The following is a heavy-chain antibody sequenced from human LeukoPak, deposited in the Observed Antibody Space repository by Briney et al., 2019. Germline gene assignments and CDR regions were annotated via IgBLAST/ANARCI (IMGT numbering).Heavy chain of an antibody. V-gene: IGHV3-23*01. CDR2: ISGSGGST. CDR3: AKVLPFYCSSTSCYAGY. CDR1: GFTFDDYA. Sequence: GGSLRLSCAASGFTFDDYAMHRVRQAPGKGLEWVSAISGSGGSTYYADSVKGRFTISRDNSKNTLYLQMNSLRAEDTAVYYCAKVLPFYCSSTSCYAGYWGQGTLVTVSS. D-gene: IGHD2-2*01. J-gene: IGHJ4*02.